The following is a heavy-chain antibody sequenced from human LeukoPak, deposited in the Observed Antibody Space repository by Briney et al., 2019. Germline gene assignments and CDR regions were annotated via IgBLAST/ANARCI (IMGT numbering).Heavy chain of an antibody. CDR3: ARDNVAAAGSSPTPYDY. D-gene: IGHD6-13*01. Sequence: SETLSLTCAVYGGSFSGYYWSWIRQPPGKGLEWIGEINHSGSTNYNPSLKSRVTISVDTSKNQFSLKLSSVTAADTAGYYCARDNVAAAGSSPTPYDYWGQGTLVTVSS. CDR1: GGSFSGYY. CDR2: INHSGST. J-gene: IGHJ4*02. V-gene: IGHV4-34*01.